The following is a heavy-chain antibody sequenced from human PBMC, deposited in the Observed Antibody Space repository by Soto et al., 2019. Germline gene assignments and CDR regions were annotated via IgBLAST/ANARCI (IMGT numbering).Heavy chain of an antibody. J-gene: IGHJ6*02. CDR3: ASGEIGDTVLGVPTVAYYYGLDV. Sequence: PGESLKISCKGSGYSFSSYWISWVRQVPGKGLEWMGRIDPSDSYTNYSPSFQGHITISADKSISTAFLQWSSLKASDTGIYYCASGEIGDTVLGVPTVAYYYGLDVWGQGTTVTVSS. CDR2: IDPSDSYT. D-gene: IGHD3-3*01. CDR1: GYSFSSYW. V-gene: IGHV5-10-1*01.